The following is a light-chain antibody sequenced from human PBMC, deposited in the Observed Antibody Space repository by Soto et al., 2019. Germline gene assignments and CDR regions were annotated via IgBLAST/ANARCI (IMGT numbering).Light chain of an antibody. Sequence: EIVLTQSPATLSLSPGERATLSCRASQSVSSYLAWYQQKPGQAPRLLIYDASNRATGIPARFSGSGSGTDFTLTISSLEPEDFAVYYCQQRSNWRLTLGGWPKV. CDR2: DAS. CDR3: QQRSNWRLT. CDR1: QSVSSY. J-gene: IGKJ4*01. V-gene: IGKV3-11*01.